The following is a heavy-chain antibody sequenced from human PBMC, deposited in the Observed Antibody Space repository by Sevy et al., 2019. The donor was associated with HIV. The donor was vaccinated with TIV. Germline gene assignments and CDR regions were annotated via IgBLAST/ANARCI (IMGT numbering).Heavy chain of an antibody. V-gene: IGHV3-7*01. CDR2: IKQDGSEK. Sequence: GGSLRLSCAASGFTFSSYWMSWVRQAPGKGLEWMANIKQDGSEKYYVDSVKGRFTISRDNAKNSLYLQMNSLRAEDTAVYYCASQGGYDFWSGRNPSMDVWGQGTTVTVSS. D-gene: IGHD3-3*01. J-gene: IGHJ6*02. CDR1: GFTFSSYW. CDR3: ASQGGYDFWSGRNPSMDV.